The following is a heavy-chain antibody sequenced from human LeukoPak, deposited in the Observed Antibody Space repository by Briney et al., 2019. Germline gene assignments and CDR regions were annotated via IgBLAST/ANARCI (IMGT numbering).Heavy chain of an antibody. V-gene: IGHV5-51*01. CDR1: GCSFADSW. Sequence: GASLKISCXGSGCSFADSWIGWERPMPGKGVEWMGLIYPGDSDTRYIPSFQGQLSISVDKSISTTFLQWSSLKASDTAMYYCARQYGRPYDYWGQGTLVSVSS. CDR2: IYPGDSDT. D-gene: IGHD3-10*01. CDR3: ARQYGRPYDY. J-gene: IGHJ4*02.